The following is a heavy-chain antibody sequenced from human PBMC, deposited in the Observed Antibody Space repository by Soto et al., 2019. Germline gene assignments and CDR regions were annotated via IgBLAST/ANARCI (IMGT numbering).Heavy chain of an antibody. CDR2: ISYDGDNQ. J-gene: IGHJ6*01. Sequence: QVQLVESGGGVVQPGRSLRLSCATSGFTFSSYTMHWVRQAPGKGLEWVAVISYDGDNQYYVDSVKGRFAISRDDSENTLYLQMNSLRAEDSAVYYCARDRYIRYSDGPTYYYYYGMDVWGQGTTVTVSS. V-gene: IGHV3-30*09. CDR3: ARDRYIRYSDGPTYYYYYGMDV. D-gene: IGHD5-18*01. CDR1: GFTFSSYT.